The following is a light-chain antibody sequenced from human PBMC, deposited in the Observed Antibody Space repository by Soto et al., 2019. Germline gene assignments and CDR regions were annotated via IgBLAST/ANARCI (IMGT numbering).Light chain of an antibody. CDR1: QSVSSNY. CDR2: GAS. CDR3: QQYSNSPIT. V-gene: IGKV3-20*01. Sequence: EIVLTQSPGTLSLSPGERVTLSCRASQSVSSNYSAWYQQKPGQAPRLLIYGASSRATGIPDRFSGTGSGTHWFTGSGSGTDFTLTISRLEPEDFAVYYCQQYSNSPITFGQGTRLDIK. J-gene: IGKJ5*01.